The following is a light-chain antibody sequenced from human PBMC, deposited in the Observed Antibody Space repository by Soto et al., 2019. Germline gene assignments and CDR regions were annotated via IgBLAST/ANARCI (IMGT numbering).Light chain of an antibody. Sequence: IQLTQSPSSLSASVGDRVTITCRARHGISSALAWYQQKPGKAPKLLIYDASSLESGVPSRFSGSGSGTDFTLTISSLQPEDFATYYCQQFNSYPVFGGGTKVEIK. CDR3: QQFNSYPV. V-gene: IGKV1-13*02. J-gene: IGKJ4*01. CDR2: DAS. CDR1: HGISSA.